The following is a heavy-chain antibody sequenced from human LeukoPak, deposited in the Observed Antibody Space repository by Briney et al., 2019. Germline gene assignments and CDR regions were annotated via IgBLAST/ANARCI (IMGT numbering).Heavy chain of an antibody. J-gene: IGHJ4*02. CDR1: GFTFSSYG. CDR2: ISYDGSSK. V-gene: IGHV3-30*18. Sequence: GRSLRLSCAASGFTFSSYGMHWVRQAPGKGLEWVAVISYDGSSKYYADSVKGRFTISRDNSKNTLYLQMNSLRAEDTAVYYCAKDGLAGHCGGDCYLTFDYWGQGTLVTVSS. CDR3: AKDGLAGHCGGDCYLTFDY. D-gene: IGHD2-21*02.